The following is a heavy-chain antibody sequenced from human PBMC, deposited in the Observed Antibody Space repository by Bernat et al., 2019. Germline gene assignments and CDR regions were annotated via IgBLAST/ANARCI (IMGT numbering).Heavy chain of an antibody. J-gene: IGHJ2*01. V-gene: IGHV4-59*01. CDR2: IYYSGST. CDR1: GGSISSYY. Sequence: QVQLQESGPGLVKPSETLSLTCTVSGGSISSYYWSWIRQPPGKGLEWIGYIYYSGSTNYNPSLKSRVTISVDTSKNQFSLKLSSVTTADTAVYYCARAYEEQWLKWYWYFDLWGRGTLVTVSS. CDR3: ARAYEEQWLKWYWYFDL. D-gene: IGHD6-19*01.